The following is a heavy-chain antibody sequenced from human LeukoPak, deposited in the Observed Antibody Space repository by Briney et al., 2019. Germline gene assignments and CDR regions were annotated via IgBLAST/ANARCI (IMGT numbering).Heavy chain of an antibody. J-gene: IGHJ4*02. V-gene: IGHV3-30*04. D-gene: IGHD6-19*01. Sequence: GGSLRLSCAASGFTFSSYAIHWVRQAPGKGLEWVAAISYDGSNKNYADSVKGRFTISRDNSKNTLYLQMNSLSAEDTAVYYCARGIRIAVAGNIDYWGQGTLVTVSS. CDR3: ARGIRIAVAGNIDY. CDR2: ISYDGSNK. CDR1: GFTFSSYA.